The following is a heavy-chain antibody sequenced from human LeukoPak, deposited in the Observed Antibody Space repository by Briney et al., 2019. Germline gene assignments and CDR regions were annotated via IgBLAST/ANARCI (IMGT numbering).Heavy chain of an antibody. CDR1: GFSFSSYA. D-gene: IGHD5-12*01. J-gene: IGHJ4*02. CDR2: ISGSGGST. V-gene: IGHV3-23*01. Sequence: GGSLRLSCAASGFSFSSYAMSWARQAPGKGLEWVSVISGSGGSTYYADSVKGRFTISRDNSMNTLYLQMNSLRAEDTAVYYCAKGPPTGGYGDYWGQGTLVTVSS. CDR3: AKGPPTGGYGDY.